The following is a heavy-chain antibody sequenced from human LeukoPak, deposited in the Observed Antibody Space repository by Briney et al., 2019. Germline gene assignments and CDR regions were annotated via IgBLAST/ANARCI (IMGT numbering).Heavy chain of an antibody. CDR1: GFSVSGYW. CDR2: IKQDGSEK. CDR3: ARGVSSTRLWFGELFARYYYYMDV. J-gene: IGHJ6*03. Sequence: GGSLRLSCAVSGFSVSGYWMTWVRQAPGKGLEWVANIKQDGSEKNYVDSVKGRFTISRDNAKNSLYLQMNSLRAEDTAVYYCARGVSSTRLWFGELFARYYYYMDVWGKGTTVTVSS. V-gene: IGHV3-7*01. D-gene: IGHD3-10*01.